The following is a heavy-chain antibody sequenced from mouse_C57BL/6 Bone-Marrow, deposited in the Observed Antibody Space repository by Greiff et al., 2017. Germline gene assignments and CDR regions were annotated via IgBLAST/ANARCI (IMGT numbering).Heavy chain of an antibody. V-gene: IGHV1-81*01. CDR2: IYPRSGNT. CDR1: GYTFTSYG. CDR3: ARCYYGSSYPYYCDY. Sequence: QVQLQQSGAELARPGASVKLSCKASGYTFTSYGISWVKQRTGQGLEWIGEIYPRSGNTYYNEKFKGKATLTADKSSSTAYMELRSLTSEDSAVYFCARCYYGSSYPYYCDYWGQGTTLTVPS. D-gene: IGHD1-1*01. J-gene: IGHJ2*01.